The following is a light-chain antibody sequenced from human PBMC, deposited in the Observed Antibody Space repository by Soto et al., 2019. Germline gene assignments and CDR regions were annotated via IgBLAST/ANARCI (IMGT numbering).Light chain of an antibody. Sequence: IQMTQSPSSLSASVGDRVTITCRTSQSISTYLNWYLQKPGKAPKLLIYRASTLQSGVPSRFSGSGSGSEFSLTISGLQLEGFGTYFCQQTFTMGTFGPGIKVQIK. V-gene: IGKV1-39*01. J-gene: IGKJ1*01. CDR1: QSISTY. CDR2: RAS. CDR3: QQTFTMGT.